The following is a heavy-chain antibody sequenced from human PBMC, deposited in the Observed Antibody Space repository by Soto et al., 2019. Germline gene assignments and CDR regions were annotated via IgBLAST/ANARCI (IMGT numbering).Heavy chain of an antibody. CDR3: AREGASGSHIGY. J-gene: IGHJ4*02. V-gene: IGHV1-69*01. CDR1: GGTFSSYA. D-gene: IGHD3-22*01. Sequence: QVQLVQSGAEVKKPGSSVKVSCKASGGTFSSYAISWVRQAPGQGLEWMGGIIPIFGTANYAQKFQGRVTITADESTSTSYMELSSLRAEDTAVYYCAREGASGSHIGYWGQGTLVTVSS. CDR2: IIPIFGTA.